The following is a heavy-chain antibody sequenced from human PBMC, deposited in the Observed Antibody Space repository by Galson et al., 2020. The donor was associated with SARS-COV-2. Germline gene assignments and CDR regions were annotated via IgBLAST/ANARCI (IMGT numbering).Heavy chain of an antibody. J-gene: IGHJ6*02. CDR3: AKDEGIRGYTSGRLYYGMDV. CDR2: ISTSSSYT. V-gene: IGHV3-21*01. CDR1: GFPFSTYS. D-gene: IGHD3-22*01. Sequence: NSGGSLRLSCAASGFPFSTYSMNWVRLAPGKGLEWVSSISTSSSYTYYVDSVKGRFSISRDNPRNSLYLQMNSLMAEDTAVYYCAKDEGIRGYTSGRLYYGMDVWGQGTTVPVSS.